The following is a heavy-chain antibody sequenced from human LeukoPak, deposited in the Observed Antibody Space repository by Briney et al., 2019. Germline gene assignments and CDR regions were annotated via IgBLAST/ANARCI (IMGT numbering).Heavy chain of an antibody. CDR1: RGSITGSSSY. CDR2: IYESGSP. CDR3: AREGRENDSSGYFDY. J-gene: IGHJ4*02. D-gene: IGHD3-22*01. Sequence: PSETLSLTCTVCRGSITGSSSYWGWLRQPPGKGPEWIASIYESGSPYYNPSLESRVTISLDTSENQFSLKLSTVTAADTAVYYCAREGRENDSSGYFDYWGQGTLVPV. V-gene: IGHV4-39*07.